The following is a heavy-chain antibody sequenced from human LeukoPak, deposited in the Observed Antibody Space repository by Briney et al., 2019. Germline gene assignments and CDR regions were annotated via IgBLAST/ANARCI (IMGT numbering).Heavy chain of an antibody. CDR3: ARGAFTYYYDKGVRAFDY. CDR2: IIHSGST. CDR1: GGSFSGYY. J-gene: IGHJ4*02. V-gene: IGHV4-34*01. D-gene: IGHD3-22*01. Sequence: SETLSLTCAVYGGSFSGYYWSWIRQPPGKGLEWIGEIIHSGSTNYNPSLKSRVTISVDTSKNQFSLKLSSVTAADTAVYYCARGAFTYYYDKGVRAFDYWGQGTLVTVSS.